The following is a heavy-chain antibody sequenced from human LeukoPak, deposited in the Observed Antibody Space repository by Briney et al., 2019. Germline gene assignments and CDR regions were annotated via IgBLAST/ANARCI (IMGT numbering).Heavy chain of an antibody. Sequence: GGSLRLSCAASGFTFSTYWMHWVRQGPGKGLVWVSRINPDGTNTRYADSVKGRFTISRDNAQNTLYLQMNSLRAEDTAVYYCARSTAFDYWGQGTLVTVSS. CDR3: ARSTAFDY. CDR2: INPDGTNT. CDR1: GFTFSTYW. V-gene: IGHV3-74*01. D-gene: IGHD2-2*01. J-gene: IGHJ4*02.